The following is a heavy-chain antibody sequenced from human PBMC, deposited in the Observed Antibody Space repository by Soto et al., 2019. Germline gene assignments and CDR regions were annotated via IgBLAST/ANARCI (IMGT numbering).Heavy chain of an antibody. CDR2: IHYNGNT. D-gene: IGHD2-15*01. CDR3: AREGNLGSLLNDTASTGMD. Sequence: ETLTLTCTVCGYSISAYSGSWVRQPPGKGLEWIGNIHYNGNTKYNPSLKSRVSMSVDTSKNQFSLRLISVTAADTAKYFCAREGNLGSLLNDTASTGMD. CDR1: GYSISAYS. J-gene: IGHJ6*03. V-gene: IGHV4-59*01.